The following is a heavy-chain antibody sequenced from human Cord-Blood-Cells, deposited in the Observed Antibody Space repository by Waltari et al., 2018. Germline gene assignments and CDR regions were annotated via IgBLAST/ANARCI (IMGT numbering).Heavy chain of an antibody. J-gene: IGHJ4*02. CDR3: ARGGMTTNDSSFDY. D-gene: IGHD2-8*01. CDR1: GFTFSSYA. Sequence: QVQLVESGGGVVQPGRSLRLSCAASGFTFSSYAMHWVRQAPGKGLEWVAVISYDGSNKYDADSVKGRFTISRDNSKNTLYLQMNSLRAEDTAVYYCARGGMTTNDSSFDYWGQGTLVTVSS. V-gene: IGHV3-30*04. CDR2: ISYDGSNK.